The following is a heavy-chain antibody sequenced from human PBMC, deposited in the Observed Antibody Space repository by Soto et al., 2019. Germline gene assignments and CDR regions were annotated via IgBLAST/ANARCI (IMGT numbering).Heavy chain of an antibody. CDR1: GFTVSTNY. D-gene: IGHD3-22*01. CDR3: TRDQDSSPY. CDR2: IYSGGTT. Sequence: PGGSLRLSCAVSGFTVSTNYMSWVRQAPGKGLEWVSVIYSGGTTKYADSVKGRFTISRDNSKNTLYLQMNSLRVEDTAVYFCTRDQDSSPYWGQGTLVTVSS. J-gene: IGHJ4*02. V-gene: IGHV3-53*01.